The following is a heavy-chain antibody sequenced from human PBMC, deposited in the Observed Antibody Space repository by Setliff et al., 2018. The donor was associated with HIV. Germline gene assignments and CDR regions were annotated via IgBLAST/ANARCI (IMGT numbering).Heavy chain of an antibody. CDR3: ARSPRIGVAGEFEY. Sequence: SETLSLTCTVSGGSISSYYWSWIRQPPGKGLEWIGYIYTSGSVNYNPSLNSRVTISVDTSKNQFSQKVNSVTAADTAVYYCARSPRIGVAGEFEYWGQGTLVTVSS. J-gene: IGHJ4*02. CDR2: IYTSGSV. CDR1: GGSISSYY. V-gene: IGHV4-4*09. D-gene: IGHD6-19*01.